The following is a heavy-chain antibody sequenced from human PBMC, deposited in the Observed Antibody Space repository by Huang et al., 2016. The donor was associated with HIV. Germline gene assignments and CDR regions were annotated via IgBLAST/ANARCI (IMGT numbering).Heavy chain of an antibody. J-gene: IGHJ6*02. CDR1: GYRFRSNW. CDR2: IYPGDSDT. D-gene: IGHD3-10*01. CDR3: ARLIGSPSFYYGLDV. Sequence: DVQLVQSGAEVKKPGESLKISCKGSGYRFRSNWIGWVRQMPGKGLEWMGIIYPGDSDTRYSPSFQGQVTISADKSINTAYLQWSSLKASDTAMYYCARLIGSPSFYYGLDVWGQGTTVTVSS. V-gene: IGHV5-51*01.